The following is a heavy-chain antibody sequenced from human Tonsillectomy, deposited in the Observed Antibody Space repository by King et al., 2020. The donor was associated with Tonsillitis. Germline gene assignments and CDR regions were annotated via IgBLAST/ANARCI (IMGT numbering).Heavy chain of an antibody. CDR2: IYDIGRT. J-gene: IGHJ3*02. CDR1: GGSISSYY. V-gene: IGHV4-59*01. D-gene: IGHD1-1*01. CDR3: AREISLADAFDI. Sequence: VQLQESGPGLVKPSETLSRTCTVSGGSISSYYWSWIRQPPGKGLEWIGYIYDIGRTNYNPSLKSRVTMSVDTSKSQFSLMLSSVTAADTAVYYCAREISLADAFDIWGQGTMVTVSS.